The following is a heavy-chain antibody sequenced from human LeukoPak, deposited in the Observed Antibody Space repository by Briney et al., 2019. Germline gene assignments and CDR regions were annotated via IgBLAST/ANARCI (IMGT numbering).Heavy chain of an antibody. CDR3: ARERSRSWAAVSLGY. CDR1: GFTFSSYW. J-gene: IGHJ4*02. D-gene: IGHD6-13*01. V-gene: IGHV3-74*01. Sequence: GGSLRLSCAASGFTFSSYWMHWVRQAPGKGLVWVSRINSDGSSTSYADSVKGRFTISRDNAKNTLYLQMNSLRAEDTAVYYCARERSRSWAAVSLGYWGQGTLVTVSS. CDR2: INSDGSST.